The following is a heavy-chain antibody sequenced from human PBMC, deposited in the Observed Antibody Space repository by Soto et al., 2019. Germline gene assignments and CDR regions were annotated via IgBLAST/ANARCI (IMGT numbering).Heavy chain of an antibody. CDR2: ISYDGSNK. CDR1: GFTFSSYG. D-gene: IGHD4-17*01. J-gene: IGHJ5*02. CDR3: AKDPHDYVNWFDP. V-gene: IGHV3-30*18. Sequence: GSLRLSCAASGFTFSSYGMHWVRQAPGKGLEWVAVISYDGSNKYYADSVKGRFTISRDNSKNTLYLQMNSLRAEDTAVYCCAKDPHDYVNWFDPWGQGTLVTVSS.